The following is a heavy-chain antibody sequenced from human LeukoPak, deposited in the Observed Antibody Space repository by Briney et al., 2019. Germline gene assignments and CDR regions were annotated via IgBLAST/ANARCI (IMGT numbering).Heavy chain of an antibody. Sequence: GGSLRLSCAASGFTFSSYSMNWVRQAPGKGLEWVSSISSSSSYIYCADSVKGRFTISRDNAKNSLYLQMNSLRAEDTAVYYCARDWRAVGATDLDYWGQGTLVTVSS. D-gene: IGHD1-26*01. CDR2: ISSSSSYI. V-gene: IGHV3-21*01. J-gene: IGHJ4*02. CDR1: GFTFSSYS. CDR3: ARDWRAVGATDLDY.